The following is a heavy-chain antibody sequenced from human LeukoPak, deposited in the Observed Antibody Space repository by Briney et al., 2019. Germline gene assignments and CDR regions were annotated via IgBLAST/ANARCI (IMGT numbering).Heavy chain of an antibody. J-gene: IGHJ3*02. V-gene: IGHV3-23*01. CDR3: AKAPSGSQTVWDAFDI. CDR2: ISGSGGST. Sequence: PGGSLRLSCAASRFTFSSYAMSWVRQAPGKGLEWVSGISGSGGSTHYVDSVKGRFTISRDNSKNTLYLQMNSLRAEDTAVYYCAKAPSGSQTVWDAFDIWGQGTMVTVSS. D-gene: IGHD1-26*01. CDR1: RFTFSSYA.